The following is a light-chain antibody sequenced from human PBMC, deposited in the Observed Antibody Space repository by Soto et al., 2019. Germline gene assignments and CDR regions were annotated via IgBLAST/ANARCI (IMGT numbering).Light chain of an antibody. CDR1: SSDVGGYNY. CDR3: SSYADTNIFV. Sequence: QSVLTQPPSASGSPGQSVTISCTGTSSDVGGYNYVSWYQQHPGKAPKVIIYEVSKRPSGVPDRFSGSKSGSTASLTVSGLQAEDEADYYCSSYADTNIFVFGTGTKVTV. CDR2: EVS. V-gene: IGLV2-8*01. J-gene: IGLJ1*01.